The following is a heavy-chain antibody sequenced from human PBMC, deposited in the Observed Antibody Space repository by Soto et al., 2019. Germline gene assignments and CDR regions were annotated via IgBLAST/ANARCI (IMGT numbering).Heavy chain of an antibody. CDR3: AKDGSNSSSWYEGAGSWFDH. D-gene: IGHD6-13*01. CDR2: ISGDGGST. CDR1: GFTFDDYA. Sequence: GGSLRLSCAASGFTFDDYAMHWVRQAPGKGLEWVSLISGDGGSTYYADSVKGRFTISRDNSKNSLYLQMNSLRTEDTALYYCAKDGSNSSSWYEGAGSWFDHWGQGTLVTVPS. V-gene: IGHV3-43*02. J-gene: IGHJ5*02.